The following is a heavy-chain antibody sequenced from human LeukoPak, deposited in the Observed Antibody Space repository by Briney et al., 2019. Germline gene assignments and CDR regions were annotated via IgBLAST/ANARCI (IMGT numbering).Heavy chain of an antibody. CDR3: ARTVTTISYWFDP. CDR1: GGSISSGDYY. CDR2: IYYSGST. Sequence: SETLSLTCTVSGGSISSGDYYWSWVRQPPGKGVEWVGYIYYSGSTYYNPSLKSRVTISVDTSKNQFSLKLSSVTAADTAVYYCARTVTTISYWFDPWGQGTLVTVSS. J-gene: IGHJ5*02. V-gene: IGHV4-30-4*08. D-gene: IGHD4-11*01.